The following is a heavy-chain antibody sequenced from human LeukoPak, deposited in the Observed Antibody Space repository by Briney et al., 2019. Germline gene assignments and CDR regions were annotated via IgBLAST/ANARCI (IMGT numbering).Heavy chain of an antibody. V-gene: IGHV3-48*01. D-gene: IGHD6-19*01. CDR1: GFTFSDYS. J-gene: IGHJ3*01. Sequence: PGGSLRLSCAASGFTFSDYSMNWVRQAPGKGLEWVSYITGSGSTIFYADSAKGRFTISRDNVKNSLYLQMNSLRAEETAISYSAWPTSRGWYSQWGQGRVVTVSS. CDR2: ITGSGSTI. CDR3: AWPTSRGWYSQ.